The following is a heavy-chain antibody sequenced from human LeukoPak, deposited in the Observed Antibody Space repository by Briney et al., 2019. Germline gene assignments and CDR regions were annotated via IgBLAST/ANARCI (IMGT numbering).Heavy chain of an antibody. CDR3: AKSRSGSANWALQIFDI. CDR2: ISYDGSNK. V-gene: IGHV3-30-3*02. J-gene: IGHJ5*02. Sequence: GRSLRLSCAASGFTFSSYAMHWVRQAPGKGLEWVAVISYDGSNKYYADSVKGRFTISRDNSKNTLYLQMNSLRVEDTAVYYCAKSRSGSANWALQIFDIWGQGTLVTVSA. CDR1: GFTFSSYA. D-gene: IGHD1-1*01.